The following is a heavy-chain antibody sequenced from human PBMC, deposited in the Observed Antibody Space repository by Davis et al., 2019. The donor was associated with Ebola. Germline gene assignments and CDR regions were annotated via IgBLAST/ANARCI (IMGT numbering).Heavy chain of an antibody. CDR2: INAGNGNT. V-gene: IGHV1-3*01. CDR1: GYTFTSYA. CDR3: ARAAGYSGSMDV. Sequence: ASVKVSCKASGYTFTSYAMHWVRQAPGQRLEWMGWINAGNGNTKYSRKFQGRVTITRDTSASTAYMELSSLRSEDTAVYYCARAAGYSGSMDVWGKGTTVTVSS. J-gene: IGHJ6*04. D-gene: IGHD5-12*01.